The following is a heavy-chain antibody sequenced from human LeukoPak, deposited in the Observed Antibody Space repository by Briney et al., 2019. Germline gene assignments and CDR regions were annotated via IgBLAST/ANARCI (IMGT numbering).Heavy chain of an antibody. J-gene: IGHJ3*02. Sequence: SVKVSCKASGGTFSSYAISWVRQAPGQGLEWMGGIIPIFGTANYAQKFQGRVTITADESTSTAYMELSSLRSEDTAVYYCARAEWELHWGAFDIWGQGTMVTVSS. CDR3: ARAEWELHWGAFDI. D-gene: IGHD1-26*01. V-gene: IGHV1-69*13. CDR1: GGTFSSYA. CDR2: IIPIFGTA.